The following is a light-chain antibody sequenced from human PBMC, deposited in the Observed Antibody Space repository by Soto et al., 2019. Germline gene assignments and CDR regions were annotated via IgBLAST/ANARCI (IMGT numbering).Light chain of an antibody. CDR3: QSYDSSRSGSV. CDR1: SSNIGTGYD. J-gene: IGLJ3*02. Sequence: QSVLTQPPSVSGAPGQRVTISCTGSSSNIGTGYDVHWYQQIPGTAPKLLIYGNSNRPSGVPDRFSGSKSGTSASLAITGLQAEDEADYYCQSYDSSRSGSVFGGWTKLTVL. V-gene: IGLV1-40*01. CDR2: GNS.